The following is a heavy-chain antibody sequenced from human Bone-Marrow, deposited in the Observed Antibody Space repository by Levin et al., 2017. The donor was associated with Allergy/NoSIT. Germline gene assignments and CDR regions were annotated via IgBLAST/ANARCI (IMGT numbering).Heavy chain of an antibody. D-gene: IGHD3-16*02. CDR2: ISYDGSNK. Sequence: SCAASGFTFSSYAMHWVRQAPGKGLEWVAVISYDGSNKYYADSVKGRFTISRDNSKNTLYLQMNSLRAEDTAVYYCARDPYDYVWGSYRSPVRYYYYYMDVWGKGTTVTVSS. V-gene: IGHV3-30-3*01. CDR1: GFTFSSYA. CDR3: ARDPYDYVWGSYRSPVRYYYYYMDV. J-gene: IGHJ6*03.